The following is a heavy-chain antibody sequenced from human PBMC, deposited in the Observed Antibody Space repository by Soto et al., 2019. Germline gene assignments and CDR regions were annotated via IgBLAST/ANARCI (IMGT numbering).Heavy chain of an antibody. CDR1: GFTFDGYA. J-gene: IGHJ4*02. D-gene: IGHD1-26*01. CDR3: ARDKGGILYFDY. Sequence: EVLLVESGGGLVQPGRSLRLSCSASGFTFDGYAMHWVRQAPGKGLEWVAGISWDSGAIGYADSVRDRFIISRDNAQNTLYLQINSLRVEDTGFYHCARDKGGILYFDYWGQGYLVTVSS. V-gene: IGHV3-9*01. CDR2: ISWDSGAI.